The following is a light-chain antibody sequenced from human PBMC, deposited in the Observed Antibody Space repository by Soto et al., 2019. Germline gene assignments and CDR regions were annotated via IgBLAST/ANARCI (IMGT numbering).Light chain of an antibody. CDR1: QSVYNNY. CDR2: GAS. CDR3: QQYGLPPHS. J-gene: IGKJ2*01. Sequence: EIVLTQSPGTLSLSPGERATLSCRASQSVYNNYLAWYQQKPGQTPWLLVNGASNRATGIPDRFIGGGSGTDFTLTSSSLEPEDFAVYYCQQYGLPPHSFGQGTRVEIK. V-gene: IGKV3-20*01.